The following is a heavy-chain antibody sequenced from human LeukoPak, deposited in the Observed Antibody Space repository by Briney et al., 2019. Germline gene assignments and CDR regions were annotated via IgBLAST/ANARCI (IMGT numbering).Heavy chain of an antibody. Sequence: ASVKVSCKASGYTFTSYGISWVRQAPGQGLEWMGWINTNTGNPTYAQGFTGRFVFSLDTSVSTAYLQISSLKAEDTAVYYCARASSGWQGSWFDPWGQGTLVTVSS. CDR1: GYTFTSYG. CDR3: ARASSGWQGSWFDP. CDR2: INTNTGNP. D-gene: IGHD6-19*01. V-gene: IGHV7-4-1*02. J-gene: IGHJ5*02.